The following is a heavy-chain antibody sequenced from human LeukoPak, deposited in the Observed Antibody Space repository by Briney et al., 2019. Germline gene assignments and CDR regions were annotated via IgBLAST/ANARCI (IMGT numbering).Heavy chain of an antibody. J-gene: IGHJ4*02. CDR1: GFTFSSYA. CDR3: VRDQQQLAGTFDY. CDR2: ISYDGSNK. Sequence: GGSLRLSCAASGFTFSSYAMHWVRQAPGKGLEWVAVISYDGSNKYYADSVKGRFTISRDNSKNTLYLQMNSLRAEDTAVYYCVRDQQQLAGTFDYWGQGTLVTVSS. D-gene: IGHD6-13*01. V-gene: IGHV3-30-3*01.